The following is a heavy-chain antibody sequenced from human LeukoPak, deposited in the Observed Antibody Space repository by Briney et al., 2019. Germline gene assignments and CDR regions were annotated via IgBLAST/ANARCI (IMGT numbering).Heavy chain of an antibody. CDR2: IYYSGST. V-gene: IGHV4-59*01. CDR1: GGSISSYY. Sequence: PSETLSLTCTVSGGSISSYYWSWIRQPPGKGLEWIGYIYYSGSTNYNPSLKSRVTISVDTSKKQFSLKLSSVTAADTAVYYCARDRTYYYDSSGYLYYYYGMDVWGQGTTVTVSS. D-gene: IGHD3-22*01. CDR3: ARDRTYYYDSSGYLYYYYGMDV. J-gene: IGHJ6*02.